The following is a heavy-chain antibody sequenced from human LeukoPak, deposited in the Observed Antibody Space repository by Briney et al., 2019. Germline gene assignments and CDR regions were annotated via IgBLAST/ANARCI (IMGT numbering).Heavy chain of an antibody. J-gene: IGHJ6*02. CDR2: ISRSGDSI. V-gene: IGHV3-48*04. Sequence: GWSLRLSCAAPGFTFSSYSMNWVRQAPGKGLEWVSYISRSGDSIYYAVSVQGRFIISRDSAKNSLYLQVNSLRAEDTAVYYCASAGPRSGYYPQYGMDVWGQGHTVTVSS. CDR3: ASAGPRSGYYPQYGMDV. CDR1: GFTFSSYS. D-gene: IGHD3-22*01.